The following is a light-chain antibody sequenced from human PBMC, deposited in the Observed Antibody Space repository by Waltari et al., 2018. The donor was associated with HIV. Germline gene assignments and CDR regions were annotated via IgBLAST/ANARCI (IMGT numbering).Light chain of an antibody. CDR2: GAS. V-gene: IGKV1D-8*01. CDR3: QHYYSFPWT. Sequence: VIWMTQSPSLLSVSTGDRVNISCCMSQGINDYLAWYQQKPGKAPDLLIYGASTLQSGVPSRFSGSGSGTDFTLSISCLQSEDFATYYCQHYYSFPWTFGQGTKVEMK. J-gene: IGKJ1*01. CDR1: QGINDY.